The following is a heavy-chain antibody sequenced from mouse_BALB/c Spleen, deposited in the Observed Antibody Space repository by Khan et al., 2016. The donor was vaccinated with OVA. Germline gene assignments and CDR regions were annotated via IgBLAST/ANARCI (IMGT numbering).Heavy chain of an antibody. Sequence: QIQLVQSGPELKKPGETVKISCKASGYTFTDYSMHWVKQAPGKGLKWMGWINTETGEPTYADDFKGRFAFSLETSASTAYLQINNLKNEDTATYFCASGLKYGNFDCWGQGTTLTVSS. CDR1: GYTFTDYS. D-gene: IGHD2-10*02. J-gene: IGHJ2*01. CDR3: ASGLKYGNFDC. CDR2: INTETGEP. V-gene: IGHV9-2-1*01.